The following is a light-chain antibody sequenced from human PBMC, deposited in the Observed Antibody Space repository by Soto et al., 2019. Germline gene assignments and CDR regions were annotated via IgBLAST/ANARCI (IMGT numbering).Light chain of an antibody. Sequence: TQSPSTLSASVGDRVTITCRASQSVSSSYLAWYQQKPGQAPRLLIYGASSRATGIPDRFSGSGSGTDFTLTISRLEPEDFAVYYCQQYGSSPRSFGPGTKVDIK. V-gene: IGKV3-20*01. J-gene: IGKJ3*01. CDR3: QQYGSSPRS. CDR2: GAS. CDR1: QSVSSSY.